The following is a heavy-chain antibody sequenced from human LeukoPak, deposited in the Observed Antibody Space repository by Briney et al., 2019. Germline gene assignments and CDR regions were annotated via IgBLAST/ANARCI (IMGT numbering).Heavy chain of an antibody. CDR3: ARDQGYCTSASCRGDAFDV. CDR2: IKQDGSEK. J-gene: IGHJ3*01. Sequence: PGGSLRLSCAASGFTFSNYWMSWVRQAPGKGREWVAKIKQDGSEKYYVDSVKGRFTISRDNAKNSLSLQMNSLRAEDTAVYYCARDQGYCTSASCRGDAFDVWGQGSMISVSS. D-gene: IGHD2-2*01. CDR1: GFTFSNYW. V-gene: IGHV3-7*01.